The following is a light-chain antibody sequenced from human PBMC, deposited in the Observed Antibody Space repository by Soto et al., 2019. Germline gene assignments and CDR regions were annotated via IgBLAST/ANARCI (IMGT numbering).Light chain of an antibody. V-gene: IGKV3-20*01. J-gene: IGKJ1*01. Sequence: EIVLTQSPGTLSLSPGERASLSCRASQSVSSTYLAWYQQKPGQAPRLLIYATSTRATGIPDRFSGSGSGTDFTLTISRLEPEDFAVYYCQHYGSSLWTFGQGTTVEIK. CDR2: ATS. CDR1: QSVSSTY. CDR3: QHYGSSLWT.